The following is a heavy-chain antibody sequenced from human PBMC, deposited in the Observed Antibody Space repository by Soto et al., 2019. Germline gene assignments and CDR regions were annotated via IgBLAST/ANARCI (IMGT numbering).Heavy chain of an antibody. D-gene: IGHD3-10*01. CDR1: GYTFTSYG. CDR3: ARGAMVRGVITFSYYGMDV. V-gene: IGHV1-18*01. J-gene: IGHJ6*02. Sequence: ASVKVSCKASGYTFTSYGISWVRQAPGQGLDWMGWISAYNGNTNYAQKLQGRVTMTTDTSTSTAYMELRSLRFDDTAVYYCARGAMVRGVITFSYYGMDVWGQGTTVTVSS. CDR2: ISAYNGNT.